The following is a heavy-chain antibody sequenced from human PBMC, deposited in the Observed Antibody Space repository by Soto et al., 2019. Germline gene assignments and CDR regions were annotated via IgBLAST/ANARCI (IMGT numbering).Heavy chain of an antibody. D-gene: IGHD1-26*01. J-gene: IGHJ3*02. V-gene: IGHV4-4*02. CDR3: ATREGLPDPFDI. CDR1: GVSIISSQC. CDR2: IYHSGST. Sequence: PSETLSLTCAVSGVSIISSQCLILVRQSPGKGLEWIGEIYHSGSTNYNPSLYSRVTVSLDKSKNQFSLKLTSVTAADTAVYYCATREGLPDPFDIWGQGTTVTVSS.